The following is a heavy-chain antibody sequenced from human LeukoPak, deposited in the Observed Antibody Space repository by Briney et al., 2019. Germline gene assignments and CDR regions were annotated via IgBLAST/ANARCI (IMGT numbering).Heavy chain of an antibody. D-gene: IGHD1-26*01. J-gene: IGHJ4*02. CDR2: MNIDGSER. CDR3: ARDPVEWELLLDY. V-gene: IGHV3-7*01. Sequence: GGSLRLSCAASGFTFSSYAMSWVRQAPGKRPEWVANMNIDGSERYYADSVKGRFTIPRDNARNSVFLQMSGLRVEDTAVYYCARDPVEWELLLDYWGQGTLVTVSS. CDR1: GFTFSSYA.